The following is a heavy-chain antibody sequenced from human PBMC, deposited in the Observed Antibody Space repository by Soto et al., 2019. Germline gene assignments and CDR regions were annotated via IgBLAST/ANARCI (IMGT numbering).Heavy chain of an antibody. CDR2: IMPVFATP. CDR3: ARDNDRQQLGGNYYYILDV. CDR1: GGTFSTSA. V-gene: IGHV1-69*12. D-gene: IGHD1-1*01. J-gene: IGHJ6*02. Sequence: QVQLVQSGAEVKKPGSSVKVSCKASGGTFSTSAISWVRQAPGQGLEWVGGIMPVFATPDYAQKFQGRVTISADEFTTAAYLELTSLRTDDTAVYFWARDNDRQQLGGNYYYILDVWGQGTAIIVSS.